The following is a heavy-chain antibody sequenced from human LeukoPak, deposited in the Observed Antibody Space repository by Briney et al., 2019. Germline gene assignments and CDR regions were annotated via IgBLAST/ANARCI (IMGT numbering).Heavy chain of an antibody. CDR1: GFTFSSYG. CDR3: ARVLDSSGWYFDY. V-gene: IGHV3-23*01. J-gene: IGHJ4*02. Sequence: GGSLRLSCAASGFTFSSYGMSWVRQAPGKGLEWVSAISGSGGSTYYADSVKGRFTISRDNAKNSLYLQMNSLRAEDTAVYYCARVLDSSGWYFDYWGQGTLVTVSS. D-gene: IGHD6-19*01. CDR2: ISGSGGST.